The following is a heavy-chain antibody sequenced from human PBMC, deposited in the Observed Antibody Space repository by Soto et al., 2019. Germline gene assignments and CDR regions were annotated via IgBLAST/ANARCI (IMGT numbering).Heavy chain of an antibody. V-gene: IGHV4-59*12. CDR3: ARVAVYYDTGHAFDI. D-gene: IGHD3-22*01. Sequence: QVQLQESGPGLVKPSETLSLTCTVSGGSISSYYWSWIRQPPGKGLEWIGYIYYSGSTYYNPSLKSRVTISVDTSKNQFSLKLSSVTAADTAVYYCARVAVYYDTGHAFDIWGQGTMVTVSS. CDR1: GGSISSYY. CDR2: IYYSGST. J-gene: IGHJ3*02.